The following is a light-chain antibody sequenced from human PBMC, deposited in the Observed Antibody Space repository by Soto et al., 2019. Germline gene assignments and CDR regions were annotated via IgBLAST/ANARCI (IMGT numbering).Light chain of an antibody. CDR3: SSYTSSSTLF. CDR1: SSDVGGYNY. Sequence: QSVLTQPASVSGSPGQSITISCTGTSSDVGGYNYVSWYQQHPGKAPKLMIYDVSNRPSGVSNRFSGSKSGNTASLTISGLQAEDEADYYCSSYTSSSTLFFVAGSEVTVL. V-gene: IGLV2-14*01. CDR2: DVS. J-gene: IGLJ1*01.